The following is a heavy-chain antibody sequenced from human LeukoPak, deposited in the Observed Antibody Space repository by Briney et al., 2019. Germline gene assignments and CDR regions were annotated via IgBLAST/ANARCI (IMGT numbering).Heavy chain of an antibody. D-gene: IGHD6-19*01. V-gene: IGHV1-18*01. Sequence: VASVKVSCKASGGTFSSYAISWVRQAPGQGLEWMGWISAYNGNTNYAQKLQGRVTMTTDTSTSTAYMELRSLRSDDTAVYYCARQGEVAGTIDYWGQGTLVTVSS. CDR1: GGTFSSYA. CDR3: ARQGEVAGTIDY. CDR2: ISAYNGNT. J-gene: IGHJ4*02.